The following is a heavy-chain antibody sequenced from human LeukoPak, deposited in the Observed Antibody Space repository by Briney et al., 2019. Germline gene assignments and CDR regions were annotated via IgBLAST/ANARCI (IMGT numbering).Heavy chain of an antibody. CDR2: IYYSGST. J-gene: IGHJ5*02. CDR1: GGSISSSGYY. V-gene: IGHV4-39*01. Sequence: SETLSLTCTVSGGSISSSGYYWGWIRQPPGKGLEWIASIYYSGSTYYNPSLKSRVTISVDTSKNQLSLKLSSLTAADTAVYYRARHEYSGSYYGLSWFDPWGQGTLVTVSS. CDR3: ARHEYSGSYYGLSWFDP. D-gene: IGHD1-26*01.